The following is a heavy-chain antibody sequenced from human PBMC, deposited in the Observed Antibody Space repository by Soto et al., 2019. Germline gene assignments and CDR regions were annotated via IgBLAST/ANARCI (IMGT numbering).Heavy chain of an antibody. V-gene: IGHV4-61*01. CDR1: GGSVSIGSYY. J-gene: IGHJ6*02. Sequence: SETLSLTCTVSGGSVSIGSYYWSCIRQPPGKGLEWIGYIYYSGSTNYNPSLKSRVTISVDTSKNQFSLKLSSVTAADTAVYYCARDTGRVAGTVDYYYGMDVWGQGTTVTVSS. CDR2: IYYSGST. CDR3: ARDTGRVAGTVDYYYGMDV. D-gene: IGHD6-19*01.